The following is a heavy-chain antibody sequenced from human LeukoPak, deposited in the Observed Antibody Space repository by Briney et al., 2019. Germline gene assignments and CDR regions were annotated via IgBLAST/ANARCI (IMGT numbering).Heavy chain of an antibody. CDR3: ARLDILTAGYMDV. J-gene: IGHJ6*03. Sequence: SETLSLTCTVSGGSISSSSYYWGWIRQPPGKGLECLGSIYYSGSTYYNPSLKSRVTISVDTSKNQFSLKLSAVTTADTAVYYCARLDILTAGYMDVWGKGPTVTVSS. D-gene: IGHD3-9*01. CDR2: IYYSGST. V-gene: IGHV4-39*07. CDR1: GGSISSSSYY.